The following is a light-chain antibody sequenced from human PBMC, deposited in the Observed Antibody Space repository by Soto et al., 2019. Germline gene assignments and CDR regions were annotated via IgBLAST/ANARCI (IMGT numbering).Light chain of an antibody. CDR3: QQVKTYPLT. CDR1: QDISSH. Sequence: DIQLTQSPSFLSASVGDRVTITCRSSQDISSHLAWYQQKPGKAPKLLIYAASTLQSGVPSGFGGSGSGTESTLTITILQPEDFATYYCQQVKTYPLTFGGGTKVEIK. J-gene: IGKJ4*01. V-gene: IGKV1-9*01. CDR2: AAS.